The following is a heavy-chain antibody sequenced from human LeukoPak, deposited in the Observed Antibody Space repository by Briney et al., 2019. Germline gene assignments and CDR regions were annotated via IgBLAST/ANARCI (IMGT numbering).Heavy chain of an antibody. Sequence: AASVKVSCKASGGTFSSYAISWVRQAPGQGLEWMGWISAYNGNTNYAQKLQGRVTMTTDTSTSTAYMELRSLRSDDTAVYYCARVEMATSGDLDYWGQGTLVTVSS. CDR1: GGTFSSYA. J-gene: IGHJ4*02. CDR3: ARVEMATSGDLDY. CDR2: ISAYNGNT. V-gene: IGHV1-18*01. D-gene: IGHD5-24*01.